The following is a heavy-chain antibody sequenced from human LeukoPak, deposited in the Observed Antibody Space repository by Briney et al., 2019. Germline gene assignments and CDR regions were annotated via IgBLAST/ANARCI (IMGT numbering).Heavy chain of an antibody. CDR1: GFTFSSYA. CDR3: ARDLYVWGSYRYIFDY. Sequence: GRSLRLSCAASGFTFSSYAMHWVRQAPGKGLEWVAVISYDGSNKYYADSVKGRFTISRDNSKNTLYLQMNSLRAEDTAVYYCARDLYVWGSYRYIFDYWGQGTLVTVSS. V-gene: IGHV3-30-3*01. D-gene: IGHD3-16*02. CDR2: ISYDGSNK. J-gene: IGHJ4*02.